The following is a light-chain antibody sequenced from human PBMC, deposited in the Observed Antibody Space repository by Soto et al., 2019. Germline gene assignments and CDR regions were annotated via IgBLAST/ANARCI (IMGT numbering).Light chain of an antibody. CDR3: QHYSTVWA. CDR2: AAS. J-gene: IGKJ1*01. Sequence: AIRMTQSPSSLSASTGDRVTITFRASQGISSYLAWYQQKPGKAPKLLIYAASTLQSGVPSRFSGSGSGTDFTLTISSLQPEDFATYYCQHYSTVWAFGQGTKVDNK. V-gene: IGKV1-8*01. CDR1: QGISSY.